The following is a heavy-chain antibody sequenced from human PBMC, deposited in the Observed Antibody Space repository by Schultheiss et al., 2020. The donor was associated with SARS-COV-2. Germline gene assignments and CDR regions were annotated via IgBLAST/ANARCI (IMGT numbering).Heavy chain of an antibody. CDR2: IGTAGDT. J-gene: IGHJ6*02. Sequence: GGSLRLSCAASGFIFSRYDMHWVRQATGKGLEWVSAIGTAGDTYYPGSVKGRFTISRENAKNSLYLQMNSLRGEDTAVYYCAREGHAGYGMDVWGQGTTVTVSS. V-gene: IGHV3-13*01. CDR3: AREGHAGYGMDV. CDR1: GFIFSRYD.